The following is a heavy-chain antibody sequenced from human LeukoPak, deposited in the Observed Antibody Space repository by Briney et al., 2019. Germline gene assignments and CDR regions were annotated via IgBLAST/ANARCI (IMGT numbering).Heavy chain of an antibody. Sequence: GGSLRLSCAASGFTFSSYGMHWVRQAPGKGLEWVTFIRHDGSNKNYADSVKGRFTISRDNSKNTLYLQMNSLRVEDTAVYYCAKDLGGGDCFDYWGQGTLVTVSS. V-gene: IGHV3-30*02. CDR1: GFTFSSYG. J-gene: IGHJ4*02. D-gene: IGHD2-21*01. CDR2: IRHDGSNK. CDR3: AKDLGGGDCFDY.